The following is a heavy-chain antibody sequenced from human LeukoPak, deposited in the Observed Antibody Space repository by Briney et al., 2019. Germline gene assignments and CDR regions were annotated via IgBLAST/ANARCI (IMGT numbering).Heavy chain of an antibody. CDR2: INPSGGST. V-gene: IGHV1-46*01. D-gene: IGHD2-15*01. CDR1: GYTFTSYY. Sequence: ASVKVSCKASGYTFTSYYMHWVRQAPGQGLEWMGIINPSGGSTSYAQKFQGRVTMTRDMSTSTGYMELSSLRSEDTAVYYCARNYCSGGSCYFGGNSFDYWGQGTLVTVSS. CDR3: ARNYCSGGSCYFGGNSFDY. J-gene: IGHJ4*02.